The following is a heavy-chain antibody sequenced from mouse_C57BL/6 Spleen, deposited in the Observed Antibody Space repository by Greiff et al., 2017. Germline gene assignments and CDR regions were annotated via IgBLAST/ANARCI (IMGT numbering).Heavy chain of an antibody. CDR2: IYPTGGDT. J-gene: IGHJ4*01. CDR1: GYTFTGYW. CDR3: TRSYSGSSSYAMDY. V-gene: IGHV1-55*01. D-gene: IGHD1-1*01. Sequence: VQLQQPGAELVRPGASVKMSCKASGYTFTGYWITWVKQRPGQGLEWIGSIYPTGGDTDYAAKFKSKATMTVDTSSNTAYLQLSSLTSEDTAVYYCTRSYSGSSSYAMDYWGQGTSVTVSS.